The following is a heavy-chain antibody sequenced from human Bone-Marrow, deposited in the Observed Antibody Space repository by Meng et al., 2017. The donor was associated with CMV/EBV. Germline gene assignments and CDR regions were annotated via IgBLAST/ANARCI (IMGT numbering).Heavy chain of an antibody. V-gene: IGHV4-61*02. J-gene: IGHJ4*02. CDR3: ARGDRVELEPFDY. D-gene: IGHD1-1*01. CDR2: THTSGNT. CDR1: GASISSGSYY. Sequence: QVQLQGSGPGLVKPSPILSLTCTVSGASISSGSYYGNWIRQPAGKGLEWIGRTHTSGNTNYNPSLKSRVTISVDTSKNQLSLKVTSVTAADTAVYYCARGDRVELEPFDYWGRGILVTVSS.